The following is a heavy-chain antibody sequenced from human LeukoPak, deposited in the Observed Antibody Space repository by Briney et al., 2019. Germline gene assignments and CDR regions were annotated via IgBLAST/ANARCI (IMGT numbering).Heavy chain of an antibody. V-gene: IGHV4-59*01. J-gene: IGHJ5*02. CDR1: GGSITSYY. CDR2: IYYSGST. D-gene: IGHD6-19*01. Sequence: SETLSLTCTVPGGSITSYYWSWIRQPPGKGLEWIGYIYYSGSTNYIPSLKSRVTISVDTSKNQFSLKLSSVTAADTAVYYCARTAVAVLGGFDPWGQGTLVTVSS. CDR3: ARTAVAVLGGFDP.